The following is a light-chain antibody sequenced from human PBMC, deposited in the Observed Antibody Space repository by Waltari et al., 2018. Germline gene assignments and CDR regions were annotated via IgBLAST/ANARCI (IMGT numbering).Light chain of an antibody. CDR1: SSDVGGYNY. Sequence: QSALTQPRSVSGSPGQSVTISCTGTSSDVGGYNYVSWYQQHPVKAPNLMIYDVSKRPSGFPDPFSGSKSGNTASLTISGLQAEDEADYYCCSYAGGYSWVFGGGTKLTVL. J-gene: IGLJ3*02. CDR3: CSYAGGYSWV. V-gene: IGLV2-11*01. CDR2: DVS.